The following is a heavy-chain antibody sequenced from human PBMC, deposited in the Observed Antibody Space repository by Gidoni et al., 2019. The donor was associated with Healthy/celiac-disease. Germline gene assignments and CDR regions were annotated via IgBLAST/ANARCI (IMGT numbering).Heavy chain of an antibody. CDR2: SNPICVRT. V-gene: IGHV1-46*03. CDR1: GDNYTSYY. CDR3: ARGARLRWLDGAFAI. J-gene: IGHJ3*02. D-gene: IGHD4-17*01. Sequence: VQLVQTGAEVKKPGASVKVSGKAHGDNYTSYYMHWVRQAPGHGLAWMVLSNPICVRTSYAQKFQSRVPMTTDTSTSTVYMELRSLSSEDTAVSSCARGARLRWLDGAFAIWGQGTMFTVSS.